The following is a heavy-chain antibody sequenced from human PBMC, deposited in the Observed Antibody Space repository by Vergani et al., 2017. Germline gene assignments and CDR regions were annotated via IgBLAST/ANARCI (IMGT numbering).Heavy chain of an antibody. CDR3: ARARCIETCYMSNWLDS. CDR2: VSTGTKSQ. Sequence: LVESGGGWVQPGGSLRLSCVVSGFDFSSYIMNWVRQAPGKGLEWVSFVSTGTKSQSYAESVKGRFTISRDSAKNSLYLQMNSLRVEDTGVYYCARARCIETCYMSNWLDSWGQGTLVTVSS. V-gene: IGHV3-48*01. D-gene: IGHD3-9*01. J-gene: IGHJ5*01. CDR1: GFDFSSYI.